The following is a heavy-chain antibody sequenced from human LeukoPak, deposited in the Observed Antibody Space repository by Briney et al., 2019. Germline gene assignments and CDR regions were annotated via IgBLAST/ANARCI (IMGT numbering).Heavy chain of an antibody. CDR1: GYSISSGYY. Sequence: PSETLSLTCTVSGYSISSGYYWGWIRQPPGKGLEWIGSIYHSGSTYYNPSLKSRVTISVDTSKNQFSLKLSSVTAADTAVYYCARVGLRVGLFDYWGQGTLVTVSS. J-gene: IGHJ4*02. CDR2: IYHSGST. D-gene: IGHD3-16*01. CDR3: ARVGLRVGLFDY. V-gene: IGHV4-38-2*02.